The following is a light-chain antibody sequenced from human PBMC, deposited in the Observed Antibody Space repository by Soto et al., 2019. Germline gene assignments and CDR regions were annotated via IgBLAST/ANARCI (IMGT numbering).Light chain of an antibody. J-gene: IGLJ1*01. Sequence: QSVLTXPPSVSGAPGQTVIISCSGSSSNLGAPYDVNWFRQLPGTVPRLLIYGNNNRPSGVPDRFSGSKSGTSASLAITGLQAEDEADYCQSYDSSLSGYVFGTGTKVTVL. V-gene: IGLV1-40*01. CDR2: GNN. CDR3: QSYDSSLSGYV. CDR1: SSNLGAPYD.